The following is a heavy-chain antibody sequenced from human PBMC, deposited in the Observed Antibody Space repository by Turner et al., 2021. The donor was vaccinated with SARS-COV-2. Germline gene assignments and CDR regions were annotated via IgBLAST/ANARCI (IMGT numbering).Heavy chain of an antibody. CDR2: MSTNSGNT. Sequence: QVQLVQSGAEGKKPGASVKVSCKVAGYTFTNYDIKWVRQATGQGLEWMGWMSTNSGNTGYAQKFQGRVTMTRNTSISTAYMELSSLRSEDTAVYYCARGMFRFGGVIVRPFDYWGQGTLVTVSS. D-gene: IGHD3-16*02. J-gene: IGHJ4*02. V-gene: IGHV1-8*01. CDR3: ARGMFRFGGVIVRPFDY. CDR1: GYTFTNYD.